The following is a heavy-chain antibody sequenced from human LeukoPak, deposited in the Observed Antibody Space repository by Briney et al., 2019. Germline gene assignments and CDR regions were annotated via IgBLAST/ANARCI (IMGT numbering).Heavy chain of an antibody. V-gene: IGHV1-69*05. CDR3: ARGGLYGSGSYYPDPYGMDV. CDR1: GGTFSSYA. D-gene: IGHD3-10*01. J-gene: IGHJ6*02. Sequence: SVKVSCKASGGTFSSYAISWVRQAPGQGLEWMGGIIPIFGTANYAQKFQGRVTITTDESTSTAYMELSSLRSEDTAVYYCARGGLYGSGSYYPDPYGMDVWGQGTTVTVSS. CDR2: IIPIFGTA.